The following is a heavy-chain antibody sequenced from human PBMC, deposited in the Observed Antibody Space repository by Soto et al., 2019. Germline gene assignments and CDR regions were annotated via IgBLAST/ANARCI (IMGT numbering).Heavy chain of an antibody. CDR1: RYIFTAYF. J-gene: IGHJ5*02. CDR2: INPNNGAT. Sequence: QVQLVQSGAEVKKPGASVKVSCKAPRYIFTAYFMHWVRQAPGQGLEWMGWINPNNGATHYGLSFQGRVTMTRDTSISTAYMELSSLRSDDTAVYFCAKERGSNSLHPSYNWFDTWGQGTLITVSS. D-gene: IGHD6-13*01. V-gene: IGHV1-2*02. CDR3: AKERGSNSLHPSYNWFDT.